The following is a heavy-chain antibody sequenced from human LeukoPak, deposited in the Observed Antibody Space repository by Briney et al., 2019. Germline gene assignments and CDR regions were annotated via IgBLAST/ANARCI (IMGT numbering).Heavy chain of an antibody. CDR2: INHSGST. V-gene: IGHV4-34*01. Sequence: SETLSLTCAVYGGSFSGYYWSWIRQPPGKGLEWIGEINHSGSTNYNPSLKSRVTISVDTSKNQFSLKLSSVTAADTAVYYCASESACYMDVWGKGTTVTVSS. J-gene: IGHJ6*03. CDR3: ASESACYMDV. CDR1: GGSFSGYY.